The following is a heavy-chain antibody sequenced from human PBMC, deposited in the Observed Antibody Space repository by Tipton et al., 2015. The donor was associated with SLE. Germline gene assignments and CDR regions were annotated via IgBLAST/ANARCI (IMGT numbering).Heavy chain of an antibody. CDR2: IYYSGST. V-gene: IGHV4-61*01. Sequence: TLSLTCTVSGGSVSSGSYYWSWIRQPPGKGLEWIGYIYYSGSTNYNPSLKSRVTISVDTSKNQFSLKLSSVTAADTAVYYCARDFGRAARHYYYYMDVWGKGTTVTVSS. CDR1: GGSVSSGSYY. J-gene: IGHJ6*03. CDR3: ARDFGRAARHYYYYMDV. D-gene: IGHD6-6*01.